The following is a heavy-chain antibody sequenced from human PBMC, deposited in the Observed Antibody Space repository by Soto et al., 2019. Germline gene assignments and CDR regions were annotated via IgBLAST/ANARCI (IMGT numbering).Heavy chain of an antibody. Sequence: SETLSLTCTVSGDSITSRSYYWGWIRQPPGKGLEWIGSTQYSGSTYYNPSLKSRVTIFVDTSNNQFSLNLSSVAAADTAVYYCARHAPGTYYNAYDYWGLGTLVTVSS. CDR2: TQYSGST. J-gene: IGHJ4*02. D-gene: IGHD3-10*01. CDR3: ARHAPGTYYNAYDY. CDR1: GDSITSRSYY. V-gene: IGHV4-39*01.